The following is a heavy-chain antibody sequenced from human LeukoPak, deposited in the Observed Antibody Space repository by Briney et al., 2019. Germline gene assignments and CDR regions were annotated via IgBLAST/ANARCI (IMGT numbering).Heavy chain of an antibody. V-gene: IGHV4-38-2*02. J-gene: IGHJ4*02. CDR1: GYSISSAYY. CDR2: MYHSGST. Sequence: SETLSLTCSVSGYSISSAYYWGWIRQPPGKGLEWIGTMYHSGSTNYNPSLKSRVTISVDTSKNQFSLRLSSMTAADTAVYYCARVTGYMIEDYFDYWGQGTLVTVSS. CDR3: ARVTGYMIEDYFDY. D-gene: IGHD3-22*01.